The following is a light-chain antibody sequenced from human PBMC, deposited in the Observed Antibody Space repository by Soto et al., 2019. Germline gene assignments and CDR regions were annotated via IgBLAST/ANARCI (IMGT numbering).Light chain of an antibody. V-gene: IGLV8-61*01. CDR2: TTT. Sequence: QAVVTQEPSLSVSPGGTVTFTCALSPGSVSPSHYPTWYQQTPGQAPRRLIYTTTTRSSGVPGRFSGSILGDRAALTITGAQADDEADYYCGLYMGRGIYWVFGGGTKLTVL. CDR3: GLYMGRGIYWV. J-gene: IGLJ3*02. CDR1: PGSVSPSHY.